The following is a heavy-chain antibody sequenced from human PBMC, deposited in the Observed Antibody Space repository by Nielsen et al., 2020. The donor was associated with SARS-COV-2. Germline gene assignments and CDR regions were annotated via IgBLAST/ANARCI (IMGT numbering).Heavy chain of an antibody. CDR2: IRSKANTYAT. D-gene: IGHD5-12*01. J-gene: IGHJ3*02. Sequence: RGSLRLSCAASGFTFSDSTMHWVRQASGKGLEWIGRIRSKANTYATGYAASVKGRFTISRDDSKNTAYLQMNSLKTEDTAVYYCTRVNPISGSWFDAFDIWGQGTMVTVSS. V-gene: IGHV3-73*01. CDR1: GFTFSDST. CDR3: TRVNPISGSWFDAFDI.